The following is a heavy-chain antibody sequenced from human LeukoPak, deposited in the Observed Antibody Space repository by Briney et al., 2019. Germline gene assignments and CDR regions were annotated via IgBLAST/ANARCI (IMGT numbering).Heavy chain of an antibody. Sequence: SVKVSCKASGGTFSSYAISWVRQAPGQGLEWMGGIIPIFGTANYAQKFQGRVTITADESTSTAYMELSSLRSEDTAVYYCARLPYCSSTSCYRPPEGMDVWGQGTTVTVSS. CDR1: GGTFSSYA. CDR2: IIPIFGTA. CDR3: ARLPYCSSTSCYRPPEGMDV. D-gene: IGHD2-2*01. V-gene: IGHV1-69*13. J-gene: IGHJ6*02.